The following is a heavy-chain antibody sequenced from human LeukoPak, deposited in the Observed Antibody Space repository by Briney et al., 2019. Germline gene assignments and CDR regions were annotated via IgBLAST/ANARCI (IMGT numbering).Heavy chain of an antibody. J-gene: IGHJ1*01. D-gene: IGHD3-22*01. CDR2: IYYSGST. Sequence: SETLSLTCTASGDSISSSNYFWGWIRQPPGKGLEWIGYIYYSGSTYYNPSLKSRVTISVDTSKNQFSLKLSSVTAADTAVYYCARDTDDSSGYLGWGQGTLVTVSS. CDR1: GDSISSSNYF. CDR3: ARDTDDSSGYLG. V-gene: IGHV4-30-4*08.